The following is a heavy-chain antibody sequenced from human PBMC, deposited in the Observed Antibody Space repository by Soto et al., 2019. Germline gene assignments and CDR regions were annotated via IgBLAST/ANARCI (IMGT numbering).Heavy chain of an antibody. CDR3: ARRGYYAISAFDI. CDR1: VGSISRYY. J-gene: IGHJ3*02. Sequence: PSETLSLTCTVSVGSISRYYWSWIRQPPGKGLEWVANIYYRGNTNYNPSFESRVTISIDTSKNQFSLKLSSVTAADTAVYYCARRGYYAISAFDIWGQGTMVTVSS. D-gene: IGHD2-8*01. CDR2: IYYRGNT. V-gene: IGHV4-59*08.